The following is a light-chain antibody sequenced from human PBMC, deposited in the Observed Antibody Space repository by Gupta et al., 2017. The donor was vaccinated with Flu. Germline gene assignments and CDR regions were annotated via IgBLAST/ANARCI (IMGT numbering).Light chain of an antibody. CDR2: EAA. CDR1: SNDVGSYNL. J-gene: IGLJ3*02. Sequence: SALTQPASVSGSPGQSITISCTGTSNDVGSYNLVSWYQQHPGKAPKVLIYEAAKRPSGVSDRFSGSKSGNTASLTISGLQAADEADYYCGSYASSGIVLFGGGTKLTVL. CDR3: GSYASSGIVL. V-gene: IGLV2-23*01.